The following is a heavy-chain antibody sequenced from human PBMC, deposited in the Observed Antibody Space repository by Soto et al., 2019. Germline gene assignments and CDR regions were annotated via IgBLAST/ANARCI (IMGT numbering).Heavy chain of an antibody. V-gene: IGHV4-4*02. J-gene: IGHJ6*02. CDR2: IYHSGST. D-gene: IGHD2-15*01. Sequence: SETLSLTCAVSGGSISSSNWLSWVLQPPGKGLEWIGEIYHSGSTNYNPSLKSRVTISVDKSKNQFSLKLSSVTAADTAVYYCARGGYPGYCSGGSCYYFYGMDVWGQGATVTVSS. CDR1: GGSISSSNW. CDR3: ARGGYPGYCSGGSCYYFYGMDV.